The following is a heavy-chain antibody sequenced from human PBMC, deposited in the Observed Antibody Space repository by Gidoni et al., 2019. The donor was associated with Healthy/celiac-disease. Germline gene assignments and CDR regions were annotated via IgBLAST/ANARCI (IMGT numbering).Heavy chain of an antibody. CDR2: ISYDGSNK. D-gene: IGHD3-3*01. CDR3: AKGVTIFGVVIY. J-gene: IGHJ4*02. CDR1: GFTFSSYG. V-gene: IGHV3-30*18. Sequence: QVQLVESGGGVVQPGRSLRLSCAASGFTFSSYGMHWVRQAPGKGLEWVAVISYDGSNKYYADSVKGRFTISRDNSKNTLYLQMNSLRAEDTAVYYCAKGVTIFGVVIYWGQGTLVTVSS.